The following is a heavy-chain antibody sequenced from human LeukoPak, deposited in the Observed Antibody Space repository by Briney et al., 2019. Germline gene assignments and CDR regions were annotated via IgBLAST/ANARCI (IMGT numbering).Heavy chain of an antibody. CDR2: IYYSGST. CDR3: ASLRERSYYARGFDY. CDR1: GGSISSSSYY. J-gene: IGHJ4*02. Sequence: SETLSLTCTVSGGSISSSSYYWGWIRKTPGKWLEWIGSIYYSGSTFYSPSLKSRVTISVDTSKNQFSLKLSSVTAADTAVYYCASLRERSYYARGFDYWGQGTLVTVSS. V-gene: IGHV4-39*01. D-gene: IGHD1-26*01.